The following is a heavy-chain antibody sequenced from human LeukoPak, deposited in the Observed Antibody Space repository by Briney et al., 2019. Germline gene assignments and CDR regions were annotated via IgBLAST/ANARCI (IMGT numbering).Heavy chain of an antibody. J-gene: IGHJ2*01. D-gene: IGHD4-17*01. CDR2: IYYSGST. CDR1: GGSISSYY. Sequence: SETLSLTCTVSGGSISSYYWSWIRQPPGKGLEWIGYIYYSGSTNYNPSLTSRVTISVDTSKNQFSLKLSSVTAADTAVYYCARLGATTVTTGYFDLWGRGTLVTVSS. CDR3: ARLGATTVTTGYFDL. V-gene: IGHV4-59*08.